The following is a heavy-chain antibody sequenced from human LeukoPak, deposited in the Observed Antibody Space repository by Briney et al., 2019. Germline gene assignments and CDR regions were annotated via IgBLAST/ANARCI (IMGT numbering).Heavy chain of an antibody. Sequence: SETLSLTCAIYGGSFSGYYWSWIRQPPGKGLEWIGEINHSGSINYNPSLKSRVTISVDTSKNQFSLKLSSVTAADTAVYYCARPAGDYFDYWGQGTLVTVSS. J-gene: IGHJ4*02. CDR3: ARPAGDYFDY. CDR2: INHSGSI. CDR1: GGSFSGYY. D-gene: IGHD3-10*01. V-gene: IGHV4-34*01.